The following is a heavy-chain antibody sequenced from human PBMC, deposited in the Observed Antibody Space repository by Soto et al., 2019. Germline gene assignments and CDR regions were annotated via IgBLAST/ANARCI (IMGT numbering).Heavy chain of an antibody. D-gene: IGHD3-3*01. J-gene: IGHJ6*02. CDR3: ASSQPTTIFGVVIIARPYYYYYGMDV. Sequence: ASVKVSFKASGYTFTSYYMHWVRQAPGQGLEWMGIINPSGGSTSYAQKFQGRVTMTRDTSTSTVYMELSSLRSEDTAVYYCASSQPTTIFGVVIIARPYYYYYGMDVWGQGTTVTVSS. CDR1: GYTFTSYY. CDR2: INPSGGST. V-gene: IGHV1-46*01.